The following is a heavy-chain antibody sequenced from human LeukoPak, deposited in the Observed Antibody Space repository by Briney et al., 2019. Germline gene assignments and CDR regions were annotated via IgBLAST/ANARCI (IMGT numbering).Heavy chain of an antibody. D-gene: IGHD3-3*01. J-gene: IGHJ6*03. CDR2: ISAYNGNT. CDR3: ARLAYDFWSGYHYFYYYYMDV. CDR1: GYTFTSYG. V-gene: IGHV1-18*01. Sequence: GASVKVSCKASGYTFTSYGISWVRQAPGQGLEWMGWISAYNGNTNYAQKLQGRVTMNTDTSTSTAYMELRSLRSDDTAVYYCARLAYDFWSGYHYFYYYYMDVWGKGTTVTVSS.